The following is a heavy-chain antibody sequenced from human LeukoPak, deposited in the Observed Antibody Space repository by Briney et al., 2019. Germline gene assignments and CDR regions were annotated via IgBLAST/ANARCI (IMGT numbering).Heavy chain of an antibody. V-gene: IGHV3-30-3*01. J-gene: IGHJ4*02. CDR2: ISYDGSNK. Sequence: GGSLRLSCAASGFTFSSYAMHWVRQAPGKGLEWVAVISYDGSNKYYADSVKGRFTIFRDNSKNTLYLQMNSLRAEDTAVYYCARGSSGIFDYWGQGTLVTVSS. CDR1: GFTFSSYA. D-gene: IGHD3-10*01. CDR3: ARGSSGIFDY.